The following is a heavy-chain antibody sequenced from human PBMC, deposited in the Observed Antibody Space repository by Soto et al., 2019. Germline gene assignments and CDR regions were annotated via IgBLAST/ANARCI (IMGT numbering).Heavy chain of an antibody. D-gene: IGHD3-22*01. J-gene: IGHJ4*02. V-gene: IGHV3-23*01. CDR3: AKAPYYDSSGYHDY. Sequence: SLRLSCAASGFTFSSYAMRWVRQAPGKGLEWVSAISGSGGSTYYADSVKGRFTISRDNSKNTLYLQMNSLRAEDTAVYYCAKAPYYDSSGYHDYWGQGTLVTVSS. CDR2: ISGSGGST. CDR1: GFTFSSYA.